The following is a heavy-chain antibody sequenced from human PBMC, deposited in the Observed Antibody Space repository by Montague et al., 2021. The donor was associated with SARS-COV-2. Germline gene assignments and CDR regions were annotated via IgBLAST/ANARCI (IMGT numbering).Heavy chain of an antibody. J-gene: IGHJ4*02. CDR2: LYFGGSR. CDR3: ATQEDPSGWIPGPFDF. D-gene: IGHD6-19*01. Sequence: SETLSLTCTVSGGTGSSGSYYWGWIRQSPGKGLEWIASLYFGGSRYYNPSLKSRVTISVDTSHFSLRLTSVTAADTAVYYCATQEDPSGWIPGPFDFWGQGTLLSVSS. CDR1: GGTGSSGSYY. V-gene: IGHV4-39*01.